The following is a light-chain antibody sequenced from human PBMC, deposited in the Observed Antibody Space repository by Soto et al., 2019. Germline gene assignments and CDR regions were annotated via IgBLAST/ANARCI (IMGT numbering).Light chain of an antibody. CDR1: QSVSSN. CDR3: LQVNTYPYT. CDR2: GAS. Sequence: EIVMTQSPATLSVSPGERATLSCWASQSVSSNLAWYQQKPGQAPRLLIYGASTRATGIPARFSGSGSGTEFTLTISSLQSEDFATYYCLQVNTYPYTFGQGTKLEI. J-gene: IGKJ2*01. V-gene: IGKV3-15*01.